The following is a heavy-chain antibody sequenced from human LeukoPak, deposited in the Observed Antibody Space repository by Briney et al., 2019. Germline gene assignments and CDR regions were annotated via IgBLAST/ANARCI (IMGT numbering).Heavy chain of an antibody. CDR3: ARGLVVTVGRALDI. V-gene: IGHV4-34*01. D-gene: IGHD4-23*01. Sequence: SETLSLTCAVYGGSFSGYYWSWIRQPPGKGLEWIGEINHSGSTNYNPSLKSRVTISVDTSKNQFSLKLSSVTAADTAVYYCARGLVVTVGRALDIWGQGTMVTVSS. J-gene: IGHJ3*02. CDR1: GGSFSGYY. CDR2: INHSGST.